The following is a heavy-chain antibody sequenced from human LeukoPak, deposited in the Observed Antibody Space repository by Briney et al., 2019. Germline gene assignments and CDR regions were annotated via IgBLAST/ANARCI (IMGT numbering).Heavy chain of an antibody. J-gene: IGHJ5*02. CDR1: GGSFSGYY. CDR3: ARHYYGFVSDFRRGWFDP. CDR2: INHSGST. Sequence: KPSETLSLTCAVYGGSFSGYYWSWIRQPPGKGLEWIGEINHSGSTNYNPSLKSRVTISVDTSKNQFSLKLSSVTAADTAVYYCARHYYGFVSDFRRGWFDPWGQGTLVTVSS. D-gene: IGHD3-10*01. V-gene: IGHV4-34*01.